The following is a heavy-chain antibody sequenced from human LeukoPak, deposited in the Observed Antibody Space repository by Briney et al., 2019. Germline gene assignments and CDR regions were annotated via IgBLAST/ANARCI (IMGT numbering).Heavy chain of an antibody. CDR2: IKKDGSEK. CDR3: ARWGNYGPAFDI. D-gene: IGHD3-16*01. J-gene: IGHJ3*02. Sequence: GSLRLSCAASGFTFSSYYMSWVRQAPGKGLEWVANIKKDGSEKYYVDSVKGRFTISRDNAKNSLYLQMNSLRGEDTAVYYCARWGNYGPAFDIWGQGTMVTVSS. CDR1: GFTFSSYY. V-gene: IGHV3-7*01.